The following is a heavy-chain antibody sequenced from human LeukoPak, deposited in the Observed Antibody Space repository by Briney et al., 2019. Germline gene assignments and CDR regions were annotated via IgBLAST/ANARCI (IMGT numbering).Heavy chain of an antibody. CDR2: INTDGSTT. J-gene: IGHJ4*02. CDR3: ARNSGSNRPVDC. Sequence: PGGSLRLSCAASGFTFSSYWMHWVRQAPGKGLVWISGINTDGSTTSYADSVKGRFTISRDNANNTLYLQMNSLRAEDTAVYCCARNSGSNRPVDCWGQGTLVAVSS. V-gene: IGHV3-74*01. D-gene: IGHD1-26*01. CDR1: GFTFSSYW.